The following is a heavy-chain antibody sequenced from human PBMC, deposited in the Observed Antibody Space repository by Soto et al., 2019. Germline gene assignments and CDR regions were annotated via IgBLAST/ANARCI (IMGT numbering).Heavy chain of an antibody. CDR1: GFTFSNAW. CDR2: IKSKTDGGTT. V-gene: IGHV3-15*01. D-gene: IGHD6-13*01. Sequence: EVQLVESGGGLVKPGGSLRLSCAASGFTFSNAWMSWVRQAPGKGLEWVGRIKSKTDGGTTDYAAPVKGRFTISRDDSKNTLYLQMNSLKTEDTAVYYCTTGSSWNPWYFDLWGRGTLVTVSS. CDR3: TTGSSWNPWYFDL. J-gene: IGHJ2*01.